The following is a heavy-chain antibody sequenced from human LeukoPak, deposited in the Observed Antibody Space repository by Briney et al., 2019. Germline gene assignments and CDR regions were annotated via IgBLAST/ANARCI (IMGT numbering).Heavy chain of an antibody. CDR1: GFTFKSYA. Sequence: GGSLRLSCAASGFTFKSYAMTWVRQAPGKGLEWVSSISSSSSYIYYADSVKGRFTISRDNAKNSLYLQMNSLRAEDTAVYYFARAVTVTTGNWLDPWGQGALVTVSS. D-gene: IGHD4-17*01. J-gene: IGHJ5*02. CDR2: ISSSSSYI. V-gene: IGHV3-21*01. CDR3: ARAVTVTTGNWLDP.